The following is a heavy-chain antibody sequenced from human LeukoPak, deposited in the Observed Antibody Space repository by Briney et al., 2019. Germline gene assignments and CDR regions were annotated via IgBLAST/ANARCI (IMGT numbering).Heavy chain of an antibody. CDR1: GGSFSGYY. J-gene: IGHJ3*02. V-gene: IGHV4-34*01. CDR2: VHYSGSA. Sequence: SETLSLTCAVYGGSFSGYYWTWIRQSPGRGLEWIGEVHYSGSATYNPSLKSRVTISVDTSINQFSLKMNSVTAADTAVYYCARISGSYYRGAFDIWGQGTMVTVSS. D-gene: IGHD1-26*01. CDR3: ARISGSYYRGAFDI.